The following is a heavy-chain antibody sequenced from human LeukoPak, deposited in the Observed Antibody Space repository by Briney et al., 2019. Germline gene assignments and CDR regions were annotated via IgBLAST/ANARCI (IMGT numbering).Heavy chain of an antibody. J-gene: IGHJ4*02. CDR1: GGSISSGSYY. CDR3: ARTGMTTVTTFDY. D-gene: IGHD4-17*01. V-gene: IGHV4-61*02. CDR2: IYTSGST. Sequence: SGTLSLTCTVSGGSISSGSYYWSWIRQPAGKGLEWIGRIYTSGSTNYNPSLKSRVTISVDTSKNQFSLKLSSVTAADTAVYYCARTGMTTVTTFDYWGQGTLVTVSS.